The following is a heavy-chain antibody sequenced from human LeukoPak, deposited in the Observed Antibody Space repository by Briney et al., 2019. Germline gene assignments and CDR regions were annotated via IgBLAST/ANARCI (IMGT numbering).Heavy chain of an antibody. Sequence: GASVKVSCKASGYTFTGYYIHWVRQAPGQGLEWMGWINPNNGDTNSAQKFQGRVTMTRDTSIITVYMEVSSLISDDTAVYYCARVNRALDYWGQGTLVTVSP. CDR2: INPNNGDT. CDR3: ARVNRALDY. CDR1: GYTFTGYY. J-gene: IGHJ4*02. V-gene: IGHV1-2*02.